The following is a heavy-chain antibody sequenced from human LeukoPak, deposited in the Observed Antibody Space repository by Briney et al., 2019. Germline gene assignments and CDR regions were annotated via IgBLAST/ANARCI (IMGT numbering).Heavy chain of an antibody. Sequence: ASVKVSCKASGYTFTGYYMHWVRQAPGQGLEWMGWINPNSGGTNYAQKFQGRVTMTRDTSISTAYMELSRLRSDDTAVYYCARPMVRGVIRVFDYWGQGTLVTVSS. CDR2: INPNSGGT. D-gene: IGHD3-10*01. CDR3: ARPMVRGVIRVFDY. CDR1: GYTFTGYY. J-gene: IGHJ4*02. V-gene: IGHV1-2*02.